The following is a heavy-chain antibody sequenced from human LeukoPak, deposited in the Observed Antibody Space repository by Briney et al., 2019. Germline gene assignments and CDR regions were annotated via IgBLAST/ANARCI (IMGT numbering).Heavy chain of an antibody. CDR2: ISWDGRST. CDR3: ARGSTISMVY. J-gene: IGHJ4*02. V-gene: IGHV3-43*01. D-gene: IGHD5-24*01. Sequence: RGALRLSFAASGFTFEDYNMHLVRQVPGKGLEVVSLISWDGRSTYYADSVKGRFTISRDNSKNSLYLQMNSLRTEDTALYYCARGSTISMVYWGQGTLVTVSS. CDR1: GFTFEDYN.